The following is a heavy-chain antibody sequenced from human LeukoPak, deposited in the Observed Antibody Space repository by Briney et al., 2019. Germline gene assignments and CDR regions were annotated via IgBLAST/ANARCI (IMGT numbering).Heavy chain of an antibody. D-gene: IGHD6-13*01. J-gene: IGHJ4*02. CDR2: IKSKTDGGTT. V-gene: IGHV3-15*01. CDR1: GFTFSNAW. CDR3: TTESLVLGQQLVFYYFDY. Sequence: GGSLRLSCAASGFTFSNAWMSWVRQAPGKGLEWVGRIKSKTDGGTTDYAAPVKGRFTISRDDSKNTLYLQMNSLKTEDTAVYYCTTESLVLGQQLVFYYFDYWGQGTLVTVSS.